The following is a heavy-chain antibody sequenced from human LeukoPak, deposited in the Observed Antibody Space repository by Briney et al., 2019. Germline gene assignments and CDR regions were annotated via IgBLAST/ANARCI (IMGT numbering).Heavy chain of an antibody. CDR1: GYSFPGYY. CDR2: LNPHSGGT. Sequence: GASVKVSCKASGYSFPGYYMHWVRQAPGQGLEWIGWLNPHSGGTHSAQKFQGRVTMTRDTSISSAYMELSSLRSDDTAVYYCARGGRYYDILIGYADYWGQGTLVTVSS. CDR3: ARGGRYYDILIGYADY. J-gene: IGHJ4*02. D-gene: IGHD3-9*01. V-gene: IGHV1-2*02.